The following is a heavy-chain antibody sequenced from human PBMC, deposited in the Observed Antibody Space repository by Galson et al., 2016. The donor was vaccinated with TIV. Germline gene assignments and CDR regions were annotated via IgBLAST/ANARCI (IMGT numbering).Heavy chain of an antibody. J-gene: IGHJ6*02. CDR3: VRERRHCGNECFLRYYFGMDV. CDR2: IDSDGST. Sequence: SLRLSCAASGLSVSDNYMTWVRQAPGKGLEWVALIDSDGSTIHADSVKGRFTVSRDKSRNIVYLHMDRLRVEDTAVYYCVRERRHCGNECFLRYYFGMDVWGQGTTVTVSS. CDR1: GLSVSDNY. V-gene: IGHV3-66*02. D-gene: IGHD2-21*01.